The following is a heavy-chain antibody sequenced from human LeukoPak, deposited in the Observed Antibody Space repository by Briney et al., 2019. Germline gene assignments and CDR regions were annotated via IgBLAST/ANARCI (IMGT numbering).Heavy chain of an antibody. J-gene: IGHJ4*02. D-gene: IGHD6-19*01. CDR2: IYYSGST. CDR1: GGSISSSSYY. CDR3: ASPLIAVAGSFDY. Sequence: SETLSLTCTVSGGSISSSSYYWGWIRQPPGKGLEWIGSIYYSGSTYYNPSLKSRVTISVDTSKNQFSLKLSSVTAPDTAVYYCASPLIAVAGSFDYWGQGTLVTVSS. V-gene: IGHV4-39*01.